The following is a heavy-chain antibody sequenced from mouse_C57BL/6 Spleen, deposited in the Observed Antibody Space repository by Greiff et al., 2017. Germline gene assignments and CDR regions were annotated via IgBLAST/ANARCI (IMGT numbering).Heavy chain of an antibody. J-gene: IGHJ4*01. Sequence: QVQLQQSGAELVKPGASVKISCKASGYAFSSYWMNWVQQRPGKGLEWIGQIYPGDGDTNYNGKVKGKATLTADKSSSTAYMQLRSLNSEDSAVYFCARWGYGSFYAMDYWGQGTSVTVSS. CDR2: IYPGDGDT. D-gene: IGHD1-1*01. CDR3: ARWGYGSFYAMDY. CDR1: GYAFSSYW. V-gene: IGHV1-80*01.